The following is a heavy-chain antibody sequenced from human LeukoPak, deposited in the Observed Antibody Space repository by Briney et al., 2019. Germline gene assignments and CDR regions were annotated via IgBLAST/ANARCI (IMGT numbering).Heavy chain of an antibody. CDR3: VRELTVAVAGSRSGLWGKVAPATIRREYYFDY. D-gene: IGHD6-19*01. Sequence: SETLSLTCSVSDDSITMYYWTWIRQPPGKGLEWIGYVDHTGSTNFNPSLNGRVSISRDTSKNLFSLRLRSVTAADTAVYYCVRELTVAVAGSRSGLWGKVAPATIRREYYFDYWGQGTLVTVSS. J-gene: IGHJ4*02. V-gene: IGHV4-59*01. CDR1: DDSITMYY. CDR2: VDHTGST.